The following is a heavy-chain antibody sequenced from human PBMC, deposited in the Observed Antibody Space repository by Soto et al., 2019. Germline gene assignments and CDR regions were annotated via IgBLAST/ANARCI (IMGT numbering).Heavy chain of an antibody. D-gene: IGHD2-2*01. Sequence: GASVKVSCNASGYTFTSCTIHWVRQAPGQRLEWMVWINAGNGNTKYSQKFQARVTITRDTSASTTYMELTSLRSEDTAIYYCARVSSTSDAFDVWGQGTLVTVSS. CDR2: INAGNGNT. J-gene: IGHJ3*01. V-gene: IGHV1-3*01. CDR1: GYTFTSCT. CDR3: ARVSSTSDAFDV.